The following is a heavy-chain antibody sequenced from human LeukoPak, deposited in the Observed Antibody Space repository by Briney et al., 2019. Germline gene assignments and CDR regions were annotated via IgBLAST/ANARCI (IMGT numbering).Heavy chain of an antibody. CDR1: GYTFSSYW. D-gene: IGHD6-13*01. CDR3: ASGQKLGF. V-gene: IGHV3-7*01. Sequence: GGSLRLSCVASGYTFSSYWTSWVRQAPGKGLEWVANIKQDGSDKYYVDSVKGRFTISRDNAKNSLYLQMNSLRAEDTAVYYCASGQKLGFWGQGTLVTVSS. J-gene: IGHJ4*02. CDR2: IKQDGSDK.